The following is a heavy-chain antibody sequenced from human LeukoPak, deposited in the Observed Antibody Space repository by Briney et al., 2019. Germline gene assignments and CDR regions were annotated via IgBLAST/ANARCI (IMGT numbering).Heavy chain of an antibody. CDR1: GFTFSTYS. J-gene: IGHJ6*04. CDR3: AELGITMIGGV. CDR2: ISTSSSTM. Sequence: GGSLRLSCTVSGFTFSTYSMNWVRQAPGKGLEWVSYISTSSSTMYADSVKGRFTLSRDNAKNSLYLQMNSLRAEDTAVYYCAELGITMIGGVWGKGTTVTISS. V-gene: IGHV3-48*04. D-gene: IGHD3-10*02.